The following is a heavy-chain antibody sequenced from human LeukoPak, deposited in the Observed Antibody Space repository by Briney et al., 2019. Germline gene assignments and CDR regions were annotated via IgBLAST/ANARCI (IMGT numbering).Heavy chain of an antibody. CDR2: ISGDGRDT. CDR3: ARGARLQPMGEF. D-gene: IGHD4-11*01. V-gene: IGHV3-23*01. J-gene: IGHJ4*02. CDR1: GFSFSSFG. Sequence: GGSLRLSCAASGFSFSSFGMSWVRQAPGRGLQWVSSISGDGRDTFYADSVKGRFTVSRDNSKTTMFLQMNSLRVEDTALYYCARGARLQPMGEFWGQGTLVTV.